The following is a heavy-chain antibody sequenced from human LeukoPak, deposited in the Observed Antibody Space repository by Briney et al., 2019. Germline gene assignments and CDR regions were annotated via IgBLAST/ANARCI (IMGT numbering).Heavy chain of an antibody. Sequence: GGSLRLSCAASGFTFSGSAMHWVRQASGKGLEWVGRIRSKANSYATAYAASVKGRFTISRDDSKNTAYLQMNSLKTEDTAVYYCTSQYSSGWYRGAFDIWGQGTMVTVSS. V-gene: IGHV3-73*01. D-gene: IGHD6-19*01. CDR2: IRSKANSYAT. J-gene: IGHJ3*02. CDR3: TSQYSSGWYRGAFDI. CDR1: GFTFSGSA.